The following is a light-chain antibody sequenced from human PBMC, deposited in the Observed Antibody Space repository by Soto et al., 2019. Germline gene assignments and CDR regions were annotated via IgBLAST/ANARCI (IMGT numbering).Light chain of an antibody. CDR3: HQYNYWPLT. V-gene: IGKV3-15*01. Sequence: EVVLTQSPATLSVSPGERATLSCRASQSVQSSLAWFQQKPGQAPRLLIYAASTGATGIPARFSGSESGTEFTLTISSLQSEDFAVYYCHQYNYWPLTFGQGTKVEIK. CDR1: QSVQSS. CDR2: AAS. J-gene: IGKJ1*01.